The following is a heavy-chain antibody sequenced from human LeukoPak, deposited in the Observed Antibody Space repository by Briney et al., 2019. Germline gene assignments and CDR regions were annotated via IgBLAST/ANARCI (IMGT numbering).Heavy chain of an antibody. Sequence: ASVKVSCKASGYTFTSYDINWVRQATGQGLEWMGWINPNSGGTNYAQKFQGRVTMTRDTSISTAYMELSRLRSDDTAVYYCARVRGKYSGSYPVDYWGQGTLVTVSS. CDR3: ARVRGKYSGSYPVDY. CDR2: INPNSGGT. J-gene: IGHJ4*02. CDR1: GYTFTSYD. D-gene: IGHD1-26*01. V-gene: IGHV1-2*02.